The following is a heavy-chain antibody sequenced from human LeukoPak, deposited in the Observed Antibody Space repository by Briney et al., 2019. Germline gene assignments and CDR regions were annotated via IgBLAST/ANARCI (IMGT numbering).Heavy chain of an antibody. CDR1: GGSISSGGYY. Sequence: SETLSLTCTVSGGSISSGGYYWSWIRQHPGKGLEWIGYIYYSGSTYYNPSLKSRVIISVDTSKNQFSLKLSSVTAADTAVYYCARGRDTAMVRGGNWFDLWGQGTLVTVSS. CDR3: ARGRDTAMVRGGNWFDL. J-gene: IGHJ5*02. CDR2: IYYSGST. V-gene: IGHV4-31*03. D-gene: IGHD5-18*01.